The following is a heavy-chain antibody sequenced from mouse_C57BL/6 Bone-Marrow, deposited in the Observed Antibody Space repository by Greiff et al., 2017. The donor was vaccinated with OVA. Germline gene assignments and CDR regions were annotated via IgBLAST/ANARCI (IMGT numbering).Heavy chain of an antibody. CDR2: IYPSDSET. J-gene: IGHJ3*01. Sequence: QVQLQQPGAELVRPGSSVKLSCKASGYTFTSYWMDCVKQRPGQGLEWIGNIYPSDSETHYNQKFKDKATLTVDKSSSTAYMQLSSLTSEDSAVYYCASNDGYYWFAYWGQGTLVTVSA. D-gene: IGHD2-3*01. V-gene: IGHV1-61*01. CDR3: ASNDGYYWFAY. CDR1: GYTFTSYW.